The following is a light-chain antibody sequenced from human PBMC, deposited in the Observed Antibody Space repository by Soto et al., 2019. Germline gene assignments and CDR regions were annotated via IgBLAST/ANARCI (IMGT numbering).Light chain of an antibody. V-gene: IGKV1-9*01. CDR1: QGISSY. J-gene: IGKJ1*01. CDR2: AAS. Sequence: DIQLTQSPSFLSASVGDRVTITCRASQGISSYLAWYQQKPGKAPNLLIYAASTLQSGVPSRFSGSGSGTEFTLTISSLQPEDFTTYNCQQLNSYPRTFGQGTKVEIK. CDR3: QQLNSYPRT.